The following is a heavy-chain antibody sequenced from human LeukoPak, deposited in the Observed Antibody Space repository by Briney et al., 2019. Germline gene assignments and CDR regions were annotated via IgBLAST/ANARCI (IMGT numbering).Heavy chain of an antibody. CDR3: ARGPQVLPDATDWFDP. V-gene: IGHV3-33*08. CDR1: GFTFSSYA. CDR2: IWFDGSNK. D-gene: IGHD2-2*01. Sequence: GGSLRLSCAASGFTFSSYAMHWVRQAPGKGLEWVATIWFDGSNKYYADSVKGRFTISRDNSKNTLYLQMNSLRAEDTAVYYCARGPQVLPDATDWFDPWGQGTLVTVSS. J-gene: IGHJ5*02.